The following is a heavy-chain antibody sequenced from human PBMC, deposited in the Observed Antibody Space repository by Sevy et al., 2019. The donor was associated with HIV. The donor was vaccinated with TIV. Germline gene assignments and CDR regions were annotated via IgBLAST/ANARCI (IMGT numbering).Heavy chain of an antibody. J-gene: IGHJ5*02. Sequence: GGSLRLSCAASGFTFSSYSMNWVRQAPGKGLEWISYTSTSSSTKYYADSVKGRFTVSGDNAKNSLYLQMNSLRDEDTAVYYCGRDESSWYGLVDHWGQGTLVTVSS. CDR3: GRDESSWYGLVDH. CDR2: TSTSSSTK. D-gene: IGHD2-15*01. CDR1: GFTFSSYS. V-gene: IGHV3-48*02.